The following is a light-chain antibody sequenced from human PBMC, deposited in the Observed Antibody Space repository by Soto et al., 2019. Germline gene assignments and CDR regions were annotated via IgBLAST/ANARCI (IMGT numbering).Light chain of an antibody. J-gene: IGKJ4*01. CDR2: AS. CDR3: QQSYTTPLT. V-gene: IGKV1-39*01. Sequence: ASTLQSGVPSRFSGSGSGSDFNLTIRSLQPEDFATYYCQQSYTTPLTLGGGSKVDIK.